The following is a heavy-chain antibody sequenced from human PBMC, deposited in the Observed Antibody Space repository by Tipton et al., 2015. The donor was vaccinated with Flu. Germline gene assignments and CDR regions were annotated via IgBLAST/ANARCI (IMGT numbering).Heavy chain of an antibody. V-gene: IGHV1-18*04. D-gene: IGHD1-26*01. Sequence: QSGAEVKKPGASVKVSCKASGYIFTNYGIYWVRQAPGQGLEWMGWISGYNGDTNYAQNLQGRVTMTTDTSTSTAYMELRSLRSDDTAVYYCASAGQDSGNYPSDYWGQGTLVTVSS. J-gene: IGHJ4*02. CDR1: GYIFTNYG. CDR2: ISGYNGDT. CDR3: ASAGQDSGNYPSDY.